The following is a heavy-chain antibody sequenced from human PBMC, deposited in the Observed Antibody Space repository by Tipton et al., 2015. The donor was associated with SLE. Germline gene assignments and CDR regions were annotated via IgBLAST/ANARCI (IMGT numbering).Heavy chain of an antibody. D-gene: IGHD3-22*01. Sequence: TLSLTCTVSGGSISGYYWSWIRQPPGKGLEWVGTVYYTGNTFYNPSLKSRVTISVDTSKNQFSLKLRSVTAADTAVYYCARDEYRYDATGYHLLGHFDFWGQGTLVTVSS. V-gene: IGHV4-59*12. CDR3: ARDEYRYDATGYHLLGHFDF. CDR2: VYYTGNT. CDR1: GGSISGYY. J-gene: IGHJ4*02.